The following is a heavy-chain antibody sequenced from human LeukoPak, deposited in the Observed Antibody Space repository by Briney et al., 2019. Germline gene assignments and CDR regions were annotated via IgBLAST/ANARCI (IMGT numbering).Heavy chain of an antibody. Sequence: ASVKVSCKASGYTFTSYDINWVRQATGQGLEWMGWMNPNSGNTGYAQKFQGRVTITRNTSISTAYMELSSLRSEDTAVYYCARGKTKSTSGYYMDVWGKGTTVTVSS. CDR1: GYTFTSYD. V-gene: IGHV1-8*03. CDR3: ARGKTKSTSGYYMDV. D-gene: IGHD3-10*01. J-gene: IGHJ6*03. CDR2: MNPNSGNT.